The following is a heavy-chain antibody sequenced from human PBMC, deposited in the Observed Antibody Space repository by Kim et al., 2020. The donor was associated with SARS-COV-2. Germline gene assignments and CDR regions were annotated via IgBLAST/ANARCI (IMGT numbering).Heavy chain of an antibody. CDR2: FHYSGTS. Sequence: SETLSLTCTVSGGSISSDHWSWIRQPPGKGLEFIGYFHYSGTSNYNPSLKSRVTMSVDTSNNRFSLKLTSVTAADTAVYFCARGRNGYFHAFDDWGPGT. V-gene: IGHV4-59*13. D-gene: IGHD3-3*01. CDR3: ARGRNGYFHAFDD. CDR1: GGSISSDH. J-gene: IGHJ4*02.